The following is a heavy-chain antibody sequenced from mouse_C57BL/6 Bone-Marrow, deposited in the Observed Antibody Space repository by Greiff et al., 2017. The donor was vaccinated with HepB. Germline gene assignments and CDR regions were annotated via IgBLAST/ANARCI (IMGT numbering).Heavy chain of an antibody. Sequence: EVMLVESGEGLVKPGGSLKLSCAASGFTFSSYAMSWVRQTPEKRLEWVAYISSGGDYTYYADTVKGRFTISRDNARNTLYLQMSSLKSEDTAMYYCTRVTYGSGSSMDYWGQGTSVTVSS. D-gene: IGHD1-1*01. CDR3: TRVTYGSGSSMDY. J-gene: IGHJ4*01. CDR1: GFTFSSYA. V-gene: IGHV5-9-1*02. CDR2: ISSGGDYT.